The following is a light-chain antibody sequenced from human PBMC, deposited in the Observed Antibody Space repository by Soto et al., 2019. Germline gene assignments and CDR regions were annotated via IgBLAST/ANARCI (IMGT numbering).Light chain of an antibody. CDR2: DVG. Sequence: QSALTQPASVSGSPGQSITTSCTGTSSDVGDFNYVSWYQQHPGKAPKLMIYDVGNRPSGVSIRFSGSKSGSTASLTISGLQAEDEADYYCSSFSSSTTRVFGTGTKLTVL. CDR3: SSFSSSTTRV. V-gene: IGLV2-14*01. J-gene: IGLJ1*01. CDR1: SSDVGDFNY.